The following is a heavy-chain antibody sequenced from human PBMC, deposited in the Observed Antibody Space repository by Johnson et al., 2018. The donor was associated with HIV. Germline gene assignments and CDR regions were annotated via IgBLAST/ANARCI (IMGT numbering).Heavy chain of an antibody. CDR3: ASLYSGYDNDAFDI. D-gene: IGHD5-12*01. J-gene: IGHJ3*02. CDR1: GFTFRSYA. CDR2: IGYDGSNK. V-gene: IGHV3-30-3*01. Sequence: QLVESGGGLVKPGGSLRLSCAASGFTFRSYAMHWVRQAPGKGLEWVAAIGYDGSNKYYADSVKGRFTISRDNSKNTLYLQMNSLRAEDTAVYYCASLYSGYDNDAFDIWGQGTMVTVSS.